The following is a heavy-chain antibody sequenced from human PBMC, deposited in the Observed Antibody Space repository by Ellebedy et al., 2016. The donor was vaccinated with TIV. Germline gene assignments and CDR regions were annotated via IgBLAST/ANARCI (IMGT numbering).Heavy chain of an antibody. D-gene: IGHD5-12*01. CDR2: INPNSGGT. V-gene: IGHV1-2*02. CDR3: AKYSGYDLGNFDY. J-gene: IGHJ4*02. Sequence: AASLKVSCKASGYTFTGYYMHWVRQAPGQGLEWMGWINPNSGGTNYAQKFQGRVTMTRDTSISTAYMELSRLRSDDTAVYYCAKYSGYDLGNFDYWGQGTLVTVSS. CDR1: GYTFTGYY.